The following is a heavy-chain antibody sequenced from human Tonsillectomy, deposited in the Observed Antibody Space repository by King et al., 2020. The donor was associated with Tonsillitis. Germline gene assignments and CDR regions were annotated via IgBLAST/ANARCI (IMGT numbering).Heavy chain of an antibody. CDR3: ARGGAYSSSWYGC. J-gene: IGHJ4*02. V-gene: IGHV3-21*01. CDR2: ISSSSSYI. Sequence: VQLVESGGGLVKPGGSLRLSCAASGFTFSSYSMNWVRQAPGKGLEWVSSISSSSSYIYYADSVKGRFTISRDNAKNSLYMQMNSLRAEDTAVYYCARGGAYSSSWYGCWGQGTLVTVSS. D-gene: IGHD6-13*01. CDR1: GFTFSSYS.